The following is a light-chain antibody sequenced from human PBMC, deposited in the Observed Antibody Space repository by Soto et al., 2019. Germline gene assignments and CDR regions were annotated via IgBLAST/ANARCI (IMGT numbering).Light chain of an antibody. CDR3: QQYGSSPWT. Sequence: EIVSTQSPGTLSLSPGERATLSCRASQSVSSSYLAWYQQKPGQAPRPLIYGASSRAIGIPDRFSGSGSGTDFTLTISRLEPEDFAVYYCQQYGSSPWTVGQGTKVDIK. CDR1: QSVSSSY. J-gene: IGKJ1*01. CDR2: GAS. V-gene: IGKV3-20*01.